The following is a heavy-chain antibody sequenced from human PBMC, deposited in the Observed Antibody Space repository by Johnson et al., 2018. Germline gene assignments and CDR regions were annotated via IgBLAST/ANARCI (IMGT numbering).Heavy chain of an antibody. Sequence: QVQLQESGPGLVKXSGTLSLXCVVSANSINSYNWWSWVRQPPEKGLEWIGETSHSGNTNYNPSLKSRGSITVDMSKNYFSLNLFSVTAADMVVYYCARTRRDCYSHCAFDLWGQGTMVTVSS. CDR2: TSHSGNT. CDR1: ANSINSYNW. V-gene: IGHV4-4*02. CDR3: ARTRRDCYSHCAFDL. J-gene: IGHJ3*01. D-gene: IGHD2-21*02.